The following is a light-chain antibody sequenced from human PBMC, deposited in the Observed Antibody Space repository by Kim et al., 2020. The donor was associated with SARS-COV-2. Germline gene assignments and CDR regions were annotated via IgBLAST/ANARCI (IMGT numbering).Light chain of an antibody. CDR2: NNN. CDR3: QSYDTSLSGSV. J-gene: IGLJ2*01. CDR1: SPNVGRKT. Sequence: GQGVTSPCSGASPNVGRKTVNWYQVHPGTAPKLLIYNNNQRPSWVPDRFSGSKSDTSASLAITGLQAEDEADYYCQSYDTSLSGSVFGGGTQLTVL. V-gene: IGLV1-44*01.